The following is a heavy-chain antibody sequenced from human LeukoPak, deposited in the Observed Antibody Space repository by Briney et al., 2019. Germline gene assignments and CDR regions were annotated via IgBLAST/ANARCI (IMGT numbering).Heavy chain of an antibody. D-gene: IGHD1-26*01. CDR1: GYTFTSYY. CDR2: INPSGGST. V-gene: IGHV1-46*01. Sequence: ASVKVSCKASGYTFTSYYMHWVRQAPGQGLEWMGIINPSGGSTSYAQKFQGRVTMTRDTSTSTVYMELSSLRSEDTAVYYCAIEWGPRETATMTGVGATDYYYYHGMDVWGQGTTVTVSS. J-gene: IGHJ6*02. CDR3: AIEWGPRETATMTGVGATDYYYYHGMDV.